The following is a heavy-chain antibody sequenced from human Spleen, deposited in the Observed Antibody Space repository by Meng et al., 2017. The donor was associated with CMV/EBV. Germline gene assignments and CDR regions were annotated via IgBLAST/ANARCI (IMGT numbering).Heavy chain of an antibody. V-gene: IGHV1-2*02. CDR2: INPENGAT. CDR3: ARILYGGNPPFDY. D-gene: IGHD4/OR15-4a*01. J-gene: IGHJ4*02. CDR1: GYTFTDYY. Sequence: ASVKVSCKASGYTFTDYYLHWVRQAPGQGLEWMGWINPENGATDYPQRFQGRVTMTRDTSTSTVYMELSSLRSDDTAVYFCARILYGGNPPFDYWGQGTLVTVSS.